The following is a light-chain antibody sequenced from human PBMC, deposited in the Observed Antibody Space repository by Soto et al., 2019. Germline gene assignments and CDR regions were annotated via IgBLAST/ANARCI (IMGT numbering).Light chain of an antibody. CDR3: STVGGSGV. CDR2: ELT. CDR1: SSDIGRYNH. Sequence: QSAVTQPDSVSGSPGQSITISCTGTSSDIGRYNHVSWYQQHPGKAPKLIIYELTNRPSGVSIRFSGSKSGNTASLTITGLQADDEADYYCSTVGGSGVFGTGTKVTVL. V-gene: IGLV2-14*01. J-gene: IGLJ1*01.